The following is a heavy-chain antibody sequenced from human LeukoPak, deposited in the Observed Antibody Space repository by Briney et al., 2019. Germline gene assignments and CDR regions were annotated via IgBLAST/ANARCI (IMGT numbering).Heavy chain of an antibody. CDR1: GFTFSSYA. CDR3: AKEFTAAGIPALDY. Sequence: GGSLRLSCAASGFTFSSYAMSWARQAPGKGLEWVSGIRDSGTDTFYADSVKGRFTISRDNSKNTLYLQMNSLRAEDTALYYCAKEFTAAGIPALDYWGQGTLVTVSS. CDR2: IRDSGTDT. V-gene: IGHV3-23*01. D-gene: IGHD6-25*01. J-gene: IGHJ4*02.